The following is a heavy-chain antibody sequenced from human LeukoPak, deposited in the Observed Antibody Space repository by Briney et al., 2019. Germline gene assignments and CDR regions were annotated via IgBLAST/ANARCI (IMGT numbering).Heavy chain of an antibody. CDR1: GFTFSSYA. V-gene: IGHV3-30*04. CDR2: ISYGGSNK. Sequence: GGSLRLSCAASGFTFSSYAMHWVRQAPGKGLEWVAVISYGGSNKYYADSVKGRFTISRDNSKNTLYLQMNSLRAEDTAVYYCARDRGYSYGRYFDYWGQGTLVTVSS. D-gene: IGHD5-18*01. J-gene: IGHJ4*02. CDR3: ARDRGYSYGRYFDY.